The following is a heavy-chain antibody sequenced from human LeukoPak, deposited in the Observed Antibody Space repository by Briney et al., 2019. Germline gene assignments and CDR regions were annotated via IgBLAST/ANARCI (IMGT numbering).Heavy chain of an antibody. CDR2: ISYDGSNK. CDR1: GFTFSSYG. D-gene: IGHD2-15*01. CDR3: AKASTTIHLLGWFDP. V-gene: IGHV3-30*18. Sequence: PGGSLRLSCAASGFTFSSYGMHWVRQAPGKGLEWVAVISYDGSNKYYADSVKGRFTISRDNSKNTLYLQMNSLRAEDTAVYYCAKASTTIHLLGWFDPWGQGTLVTVSS. J-gene: IGHJ5*02.